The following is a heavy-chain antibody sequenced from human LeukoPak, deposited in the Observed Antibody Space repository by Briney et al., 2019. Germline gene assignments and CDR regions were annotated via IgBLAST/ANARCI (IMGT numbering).Heavy chain of an antibody. J-gene: IGHJ4*02. D-gene: IGHD2-2*02. Sequence: SVKVSCKASGGIFSSYAISWVRQAPGQGLEWMGGIIPIFGTANYAQKFQGRVTITADESTSTAYMELSGLRSEDTAVYYCATCARNFYCYRFDYWGQGTLVTVSS. CDR2: IIPIFGTA. V-gene: IGHV1-69*13. CDR1: GGIFSSYA. CDR3: ATCARNFYCYRFDY.